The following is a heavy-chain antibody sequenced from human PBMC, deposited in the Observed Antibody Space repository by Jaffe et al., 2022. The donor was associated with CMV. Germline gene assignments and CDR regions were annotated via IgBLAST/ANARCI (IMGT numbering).Heavy chain of an antibody. CDR1: GFTFSSFS. D-gene: IGHD6-19*01. V-gene: IGHV3-21*01. Sequence: EVQLVESGGGLVKPGGSLRLSCAASGFTFSSFSLNWVRQAPGKGLVWVSSISTSGIFIYYADSVKGRFTISRDDAKNSLYLQMNSLRAEDTAVYYCARLDSDIAVAGFPQNQYHGMDVWGQGTAVTVSS. J-gene: IGHJ6*01. CDR3: ARLDSDIAVAGFPQNQYHGMDV. CDR2: ISTSGIFI.